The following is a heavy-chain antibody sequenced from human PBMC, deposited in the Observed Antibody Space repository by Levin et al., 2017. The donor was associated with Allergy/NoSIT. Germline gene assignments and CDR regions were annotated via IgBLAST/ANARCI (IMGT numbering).Heavy chain of an antibody. CDR1: GFSLSGYS. CDR2: ISGSGTYI. J-gene: IGHJ5*02. Sequence: GGSLRLSCVASGFSLSGYSMNWVRQAPGKGLEWVSTISGSGTYINYVDSVKGRFAISRDDAKNSVYLQMNSLKDEDTAVYYCARDQGLAWGQGVLVTVSS. V-gene: IGHV3-21*04. CDR3: ARDQGLA.